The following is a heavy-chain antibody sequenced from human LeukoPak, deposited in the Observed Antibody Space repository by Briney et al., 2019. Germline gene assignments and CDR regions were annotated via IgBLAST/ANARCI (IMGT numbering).Heavy chain of an antibody. CDR2: IYSGGST. CDR3: ARGRTLSSSWFQFDY. Sequence: PGGSLRLSCAASGFTAGSNYMSWVRQAPGKGLEWVSVIYSGGSTYYADSVKGRFTISRDNSKNTLYLQMNSLRAEDTAVYYCARGRTLSSSWFQFDYWGQGTLVTVSS. D-gene: IGHD6-13*01. V-gene: IGHV3-53*01. CDR1: GFTAGSNY. J-gene: IGHJ4*02.